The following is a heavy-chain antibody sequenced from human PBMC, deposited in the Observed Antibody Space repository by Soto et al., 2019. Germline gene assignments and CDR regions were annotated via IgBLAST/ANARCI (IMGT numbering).Heavy chain of an antibody. J-gene: IGHJ4*02. CDR3: AREGQGYLDY. V-gene: IGHV3-30-3*01. CDR1: GFTFSSYA. Sequence: QVQLVESGGGVVQPGRSLRLSCAASGFTFSSYAMHWVRQAPGKGLEWVAVISYDGSNKYYADSVKGRFTISRDNSKNTLHLQMNSLRAEDTAVYYCAREGQGYLDYWGQGTLVTVSS. CDR2: ISYDGSNK.